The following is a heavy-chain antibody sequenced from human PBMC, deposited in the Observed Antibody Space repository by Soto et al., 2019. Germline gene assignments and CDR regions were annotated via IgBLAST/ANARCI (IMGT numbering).Heavy chain of an antibody. J-gene: IGHJ4*02. CDR1: GGSISSYY. CDR3: ARVSAGLFDY. V-gene: IGHV4-59*01. Sequence: SETLSLTCTVSGGSISSYYWSWIRQPPGKGLEWIGYIYYSGSTNYNPSLKSRVTISVDTSKNQFSLKLSSVTAADTAAYYCARVSAGLFDYWGQGTLVTVSS. CDR2: IYYSGST. D-gene: IGHD6-13*01.